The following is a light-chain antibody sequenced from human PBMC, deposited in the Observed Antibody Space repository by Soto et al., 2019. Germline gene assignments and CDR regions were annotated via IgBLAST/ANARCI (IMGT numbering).Light chain of an antibody. J-gene: IGLJ3*02. CDR2: KVS. V-gene: IGLV2-14*01. CDR1: SSDVGDGDF. CDR3: CSYTRSYTWV. Sequence: QSALTQPASVSGSPRQSITISCTGTSSDVGDGDFVSWYQQRPGNAPKLMIYKVSNRPSGVSNRFSGSKSGNTASLTISGLQDEDEDDYYCCSYTRSYTWVFGGGTKLTVL.